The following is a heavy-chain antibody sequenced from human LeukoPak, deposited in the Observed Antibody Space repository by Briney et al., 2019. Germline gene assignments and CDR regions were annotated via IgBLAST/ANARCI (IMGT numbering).Heavy chain of an antibody. CDR1: GFTVSSNY. Sequence: GGSLRLSCAASGFTVSSNYMSWVRQALGKGLEWVSVIYSGGSTYYADSVKGRFTISRDNSKNTLYLQMNSLRAEDTAVYYCARDGGTYYYDSSGYYPQGYFDYWGQGTLVTVSS. J-gene: IGHJ4*02. V-gene: IGHV3-53*01. CDR3: ARDGGTYYYDSSGYYPQGYFDY. CDR2: IYSGGST. D-gene: IGHD3-22*01.